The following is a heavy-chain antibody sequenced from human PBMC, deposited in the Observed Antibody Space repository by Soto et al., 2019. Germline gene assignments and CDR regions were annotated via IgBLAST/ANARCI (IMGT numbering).Heavy chain of an antibody. CDR3: TRPVLGRTTQINWFDP. CDR1: GFTFSGSA. D-gene: IGHD1-7*01. Sequence: EVQLVESGGGLVQPGGSLKLSCAASGFTFSGSAMHWVRQASGKGLEWVGRIRSKANSYATAYAASVKGRFTISRDDSKNTAYLQMNSLKTEDTAVYYCTRPVLGRTTQINWFDPWGQGTLVTVSS. V-gene: IGHV3-73*01. CDR2: IRSKANSYAT. J-gene: IGHJ5*02.